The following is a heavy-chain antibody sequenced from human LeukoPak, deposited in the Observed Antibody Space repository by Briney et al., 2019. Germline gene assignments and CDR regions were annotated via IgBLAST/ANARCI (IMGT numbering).Heavy chain of an antibody. D-gene: IGHD3-10*02. J-gene: IGHJ6*04. CDR3: AELGITMIGGV. V-gene: IGHV3-48*03. CDR2: ISSSGSTI. Sequence: GGSLRLSCAASGFTFSSYEMNCVRQAPGKGLEGVSYISSSGSTIYYADSVKGRFTIFRDNAKNSLYLQMHSLRAEDTAVYYCAELGITMIGGVWGKGTTVTISS. CDR1: GFTFSSYE.